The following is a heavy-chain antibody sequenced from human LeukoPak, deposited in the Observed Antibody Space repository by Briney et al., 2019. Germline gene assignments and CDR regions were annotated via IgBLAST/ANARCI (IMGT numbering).Heavy chain of an antibody. Sequence: GGSLRLSCAASGFTFSSYAMHWVRQAPGKGLEWVAGISSDGSNKYYADSVKGRFTISRDNSKNTLYLQMNSLRAEDTAVYYCARDQYHYGSGSYSPGFDWGQGTLVTVSS. J-gene: IGHJ4*02. CDR2: ISSDGSNK. CDR1: GFTFSSYA. V-gene: IGHV3-30-3*01. CDR3: ARDQYHYGSGSYSPGFD. D-gene: IGHD3-10*01.